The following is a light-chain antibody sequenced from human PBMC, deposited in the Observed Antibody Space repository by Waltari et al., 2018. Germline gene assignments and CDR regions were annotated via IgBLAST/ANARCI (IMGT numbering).Light chain of an antibody. Sequence: TVVTQSPATLSVSPGERASLSCRTRQTIGLSLAWSQQKPGQAPRLLIYHATTRATCIPARFSGSGAESEVTLTISSLQSEDVAVYYCQQYNNWPPGTFGQGTRVEI. V-gene: IGKV3-15*01. CDR2: HAT. J-gene: IGKJ1*01. CDR3: QQYNNWPPGT. CDR1: QTIGLS.